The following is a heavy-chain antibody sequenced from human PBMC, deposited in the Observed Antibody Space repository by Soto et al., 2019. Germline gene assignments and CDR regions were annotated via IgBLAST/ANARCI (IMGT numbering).Heavy chain of an antibody. CDR1: GGSISSYY. V-gene: IGHV4-59*01. D-gene: IGHD3-22*01. CDR2: IYFRETT. CDR3: ARMNYYDTSGYPFDY. Sequence: SETLSLTCTVSGGSISSYYWSWIRQPPGKGLEWIGYIYFRETTNYNPSLKSRVNMSADTSKNQFSLKLNSVTAADTAVYYCARMNYYDTSGYPFDYWGQGMMVTVS. J-gene: IGHJ4*02.